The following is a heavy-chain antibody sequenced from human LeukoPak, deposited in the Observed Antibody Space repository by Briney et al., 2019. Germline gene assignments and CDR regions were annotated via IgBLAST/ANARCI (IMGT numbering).Heavy chain of an antibody. CDR1: GFTFDDHG. V-gene: IGHV3-23*01. CDR2: ISGRGGST. J-gene: IGHJ4*02. Sequence: GGSLRLSCAASGFTFDDHGMSWVRQAPGKGLEWVSGISGRGGSTYYADSVKGRFTISRDNAKNSLYLQMNSLRAEDTAVYYCARDLLAARPNLDYWGQGTLVTVSS. D-gene: IGHD6-6*01. CDR3: ARDLLAARPNLDY.